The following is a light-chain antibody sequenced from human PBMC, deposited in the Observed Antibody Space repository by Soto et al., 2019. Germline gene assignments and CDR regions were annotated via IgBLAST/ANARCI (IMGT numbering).Light chain of an antibody. CDR3: QQYNNWPPYS. V-gene: IGKV3-15*01. J-gene: IGKJ2*01. Sequence: EIVMTQSPAALSVSPGERATLSCRASLSVSSNLAWYQQKPGQAPRLLIYAASTRAPGIPARFSGSGSVTEFTLIISSLQSEDFAVYYCQQYNNWPPYSFGQGTKLEIK. CDR2: AAS. CDR1: LSVSSN.